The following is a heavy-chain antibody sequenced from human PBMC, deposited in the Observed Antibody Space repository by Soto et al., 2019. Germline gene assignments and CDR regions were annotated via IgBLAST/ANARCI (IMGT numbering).Heavy chain of an antibody. J-gene: IGHJ4*02. CDR3: AGWPQLPGSTNY. CDR1: GFTFSSYA. V-gene: IGHV3-23*01. CDR2: ISGSGGST. D-gene: IGHD1-7*01. Sequence: EVQLLESGGGLVQPGGSLRLSCAASGFTFSSYAMSWVRQAPGKGLEWVSAISGSGGSTYYADSVKGRFTISRDNSKNPLYLQMNSLRAEDTAVYYCAGWPQLPGSTNYWGQGTLVTVSS.